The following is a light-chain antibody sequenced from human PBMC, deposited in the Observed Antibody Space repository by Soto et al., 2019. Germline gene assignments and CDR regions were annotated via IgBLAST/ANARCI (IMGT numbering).Light chain of an antibody. Sequence: QSVLTQPPSVSGAPGQRVIISCTGSSSNIGAGYDVHWYQQLPGTAPKLLIYGNKNRPSGVPDRISGSKSATSASLAITGPQAEDEGDYYCQSYDSSLSGSVFGGGTKLTVL. CDR1: SSNIGAGYD. CDR3: QSYDSSLSGSV. J-gene: IGLJ2*01. V-gene: IGLV1-40*01. CDR2: GNK.